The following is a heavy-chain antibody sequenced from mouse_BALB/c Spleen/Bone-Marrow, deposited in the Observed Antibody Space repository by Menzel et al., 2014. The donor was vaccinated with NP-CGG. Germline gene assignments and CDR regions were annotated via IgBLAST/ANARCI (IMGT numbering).Heavy chain of an antibody. V-gene: IGHV2-6*02. CDR2: IWSDGNT. J-gene: IGHJ4*01. CDR1: GFSLTNYG. CDR3: ARNPYGNYAMDY. Sequence: QVQLQQSGPGLVAPSQSLSITCTVSGFSLTNYGVHWVRQPPGKGLEWLVVIWSDGNTTYNSALKSRLSISKDNSKSXVFLKMNSLQTDDTAMYYCARNPYGNYAMDYWGQGTSVTVSS. D-gene: IGHD2-10*02.